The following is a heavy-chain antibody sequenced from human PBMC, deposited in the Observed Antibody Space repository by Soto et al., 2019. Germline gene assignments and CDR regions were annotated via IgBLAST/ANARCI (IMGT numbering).Heavy chain of an antibody. V-gene: IGHV3-30*04. CDR1: GLNYKKKT. D-gene: IGHD2-15*01. Sequence: SGKDSSSGCGLNYKKKTMHWVRQAPGKGLEWVAVISYDGSNKHYADSVKGRFTISRDNSKNTLYLQMNSLRAEDTAVYYCARPPVIDIVVPPDYWGQGT. J-gene: IGHJ4*02. CDR2: ISYDGSNK. CDR3: ARPPVIDIVVPPDY.